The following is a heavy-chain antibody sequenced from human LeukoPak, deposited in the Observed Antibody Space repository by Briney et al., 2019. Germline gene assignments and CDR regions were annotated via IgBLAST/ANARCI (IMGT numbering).Heavy chain of an antibody. CDR1: GGSISSGAYY. J-gene: IGHJ4*02. V-gene: IGHV4-31*03. D-gene: IGHD3-22*01. CDR3: ARDRSSGYFVLDY. CDR2: ISYSGTT. Sequence: PSETLSLTCTVSGGSISSGAYYWTWIRQHPGKGLEWIGYISYSGTTYYNPSLKSRVTISVDTSKYQFSLKLSSVTAADTAVYYCARDRSSGYFVLDYWGQGALVTVSA.